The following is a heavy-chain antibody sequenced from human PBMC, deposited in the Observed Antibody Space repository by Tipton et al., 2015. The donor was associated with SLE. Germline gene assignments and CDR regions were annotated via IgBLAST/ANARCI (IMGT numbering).Heavy chain of an antibody. CDR1: GGSISSYY. CDR2: IYYSGST. Sequence: TLSLTCTVSGGSISSYYWSWIRQPPGKGLGWIGYIYYSGSTNYNPSLKSRVTISVDTSKNQFSLKLSSVTAADTAVYYCARDPAPYSSPSEYFDLWGRGTLVTVSS. J-gene: IGHJ2*01. D-gene: IGHD6-6*01. V-gene: IGHV4-59*01. CDR3: ARDPAPYSSPSEYFDL.